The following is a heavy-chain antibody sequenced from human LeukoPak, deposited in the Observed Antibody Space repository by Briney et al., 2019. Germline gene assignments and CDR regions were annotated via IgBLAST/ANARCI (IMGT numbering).Heavy chain of an antibody. J-gene: IGHJ4*02. CDR3: AKEENTAANS. D-gene: IGHD2-2*01. Sequence: GGSLRLSCAASGFTFSSYGMSWVRQAPGKGLEWVSFIIGSGTNTYYADSVKGRFTISRDNSKNTLYLQINSLRAEDTAMYYCAKEENTAANSWGQGTLVSVSS. V-gene: IGHV3-23*01. CDR1: GFTFSSYG. CDR2: IIGSGTNT.